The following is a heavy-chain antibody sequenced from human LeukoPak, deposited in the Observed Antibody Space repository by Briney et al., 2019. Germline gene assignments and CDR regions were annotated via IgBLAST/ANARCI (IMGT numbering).Heavy chain of an antibody. D-gene: IGHD3-3*01. J-gene: IGHJ6*02. CDR1: GVSLSSYA. V-gene: IGHV3-33*01. CDR2: IWYDGSNK. CDR3: ARESSYDFWSGYYTGYYGMDV. Sequence: GGSLRLPCEASGVSLSSYAMSWVRQAPGKGLEWVAVIWYDGSNKYYADSVKGRFTISRDNSKNTLYLQMNSLRAEDTAVYYCARESSYDFWSGYYTGYYGMDVWGQGTTVTVSS.